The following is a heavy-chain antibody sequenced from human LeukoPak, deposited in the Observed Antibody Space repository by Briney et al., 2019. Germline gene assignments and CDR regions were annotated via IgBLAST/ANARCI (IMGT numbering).Heavy chain of an antibody. D-gene: IGHD3-9*01. CDR1: GGSFSGYY. CDR3: ARSWLRRRYFDRGWAFDI. CDR2: NNHSGST. Sequence: SETLSLTCAVYGGSFSGYYWSWIRQPPGKGLECIGANNHSGSTNYNPSLKSRVTISVDTSKNQFSLKLSSVTAADTAVYYCARSWLRRRYFDRGWAFDIWGQGTMVTVSS. J-gene: IGHJ3*02. V-gene: IGHV4-34*01.